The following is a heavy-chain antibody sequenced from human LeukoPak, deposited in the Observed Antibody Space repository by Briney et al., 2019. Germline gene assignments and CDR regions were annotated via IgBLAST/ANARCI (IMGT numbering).Heavy chain of an antibody. CDR3: ARGLYYDSSGYYRANYYYGMDV. CDR1: GGSISSYY. D-gene: IGHD3-22*01. V-gene: IGHV4-59*12. CDR2: IYYSGST. Sequence: PSETLSLTCTVSGGSISSYYWSWIRQPPGKGLEWIGYIYYSGSTYYNPSLKSRVTISVDTSKNQFSLKLSSVTAADTAVYYCARGLYYDSSGYYRANYYYGMDVWGQGTTVTVSS. J-gene: IGHJ6*02.